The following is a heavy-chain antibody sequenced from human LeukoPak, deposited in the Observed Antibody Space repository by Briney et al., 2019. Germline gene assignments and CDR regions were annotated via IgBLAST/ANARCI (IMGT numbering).Heavy chain of an antibody. D-gene: IGHD3-22*01. J-gene: IGHJ4*02. CDR3: ARQCYYYDSNESCDY. V-gene: IGHV3-21*01. CDR1: GFTFSTYS. CDR2: ISSGRGYI. Sequence: GGSLTLSCAASGFTFSTYSMNWVRQAPGKGLEWVSSISSGRGYIYYADTVKGRFSISRDNAKNSLYLQMNSLRAEDTAVYYCARQCYYYDSNESCDYWGQGTLVTVSS.